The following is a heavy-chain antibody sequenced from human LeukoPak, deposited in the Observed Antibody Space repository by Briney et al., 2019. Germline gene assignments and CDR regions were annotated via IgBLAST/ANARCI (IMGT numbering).Heavy chain of an antibody. V-gene: IGHV4-4*07. Sequence: SETLSLTCTVSGGSISSYYWSWIRQPAGKGLEWIGRIYSTGSTNYNPSLKSRVTMSVDTSKNQFSLRLRSVTAADTAVYYCARQIASAGTTGFDFWGQGALVTVSS. CDR1: GGSISSYY. J-gene: IGHJ4*02. D-gene: IGHD6-13*01. CDR3: ARQIASAGTTGFDF. CDR2: IYSTGST.